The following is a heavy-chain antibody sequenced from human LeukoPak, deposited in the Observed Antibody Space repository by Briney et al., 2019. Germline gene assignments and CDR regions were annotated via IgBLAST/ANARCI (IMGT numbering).Heavy chain of an antibody. Sequence: SVKVCRKASGFTFTSSAMQWVREARAQRLEWIGWIVVGSGNTNNAQKYQERATIARDISTSTAYMELSSLRSEDTGVYYWAASPPLYYYDSSGPCFDAWGEETPVTASS. V-gene: IGHV1-58*02. J-gene: IGHJ5*02. CDR3: AASPPLYYYDSSGPCFDA. CDR2: IVVGSGNT. CDR1: GFTFTSSA. D-gene: IGHD3-22*01.